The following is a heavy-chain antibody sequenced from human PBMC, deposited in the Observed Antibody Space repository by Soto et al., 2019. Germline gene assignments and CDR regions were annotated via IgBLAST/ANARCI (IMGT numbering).Heavy chain of an antibody. CDR2: IHHSGST. V-gene: IGHV4-61*01. Sequence: SETLSLTFTVSGGTISSDCDYWNWIRQHPGKGREWIGYIHHSGSTSYNPSLNNRVTISVDTSQSQFSLKLDSVTAADTGVYYCARSLTGTLQKPYYFDYWGQGTLVTVSS. J-gene: IGHJ4*02. CDR1: GGTISSDCDY. D-gene: IGHD1-20*01. CDR3: ARSLTGTLQKPYYFDY.